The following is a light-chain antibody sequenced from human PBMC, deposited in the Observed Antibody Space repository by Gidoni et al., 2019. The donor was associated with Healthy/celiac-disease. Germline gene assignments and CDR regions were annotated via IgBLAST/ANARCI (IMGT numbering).Light chain of an antibody. Sequence: EIVLTLSPGTLSLSPGERATLSCRASQSVSSSYIAWYQQKPGQAPRRLIYGASSRATGIPDRFSGSGSGTDFTLTISRLEPEDFAVYYCQQYSSSLHTFGHGTRLEIK. CDR3: QQYSSSLHT. CDR2: GAS. V-gene: IGKV3-20*01. CDR1: QSVSSSY. J-gene: IGKJ5*01.